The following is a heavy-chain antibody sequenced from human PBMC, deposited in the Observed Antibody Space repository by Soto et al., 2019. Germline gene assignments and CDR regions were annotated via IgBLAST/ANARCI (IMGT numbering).Heavy chain of an antibody. CDR1: GFTFDDYA. CDR3: VKDESINWYSGHFRH. V-gene: IGHV3-9*01. J-gene: IGHJ1*01. D-gene: IGHD6-13*01. Sequence: GGSLRLSGAASGFTFDDYAMHWVRQVPGKGLEWVSGINWNSGSIGYGDSVKGRFAISRDNAKNSLHLQMNSLGAEDTAFYYCVKDESINWYSGHFRHWGQGTLVTVS. CDR2: INWNSGSI.